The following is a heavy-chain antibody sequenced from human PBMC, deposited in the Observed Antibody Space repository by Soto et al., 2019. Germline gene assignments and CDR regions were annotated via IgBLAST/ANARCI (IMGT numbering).Heavy chain of an antibody. J-gene: IGHJ4*02. CDR3: ARRGHDYSNSDY. CDR2: IYYSGST. CDR1: GGSISSSSYY. Sequence: SETLSFTCTVSGGSISSSSYYWGWIRQPPRKGLEWIGSIYYSGSTYYNPSLKSRVTISVDTSKNQFSLKLSSVTAADTAVYYCARRGHDYSNSDYWGQGTLVTVSS. D-gene: IGHD4-4*01. V-gene: IGHV4-39*01.